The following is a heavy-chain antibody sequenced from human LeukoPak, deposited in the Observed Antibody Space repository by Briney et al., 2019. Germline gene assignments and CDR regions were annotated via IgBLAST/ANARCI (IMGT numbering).Heavy chain of an antibody. J-gene: IGHJ4*02. V-gene: IGHV1-69*13. CDR2: IIPIFGTA. D-gene: IGHD3-9*01. CDR3: ASSSGYDILTGYSSLDY. Sequence: ASVKVSCKASGGTFSSYAISWVRQAPGQGLEWMGGIIPIFGTANYAQKFQGRVTITADESTSTAYMELSSLRSEDTAVYYCASSSGYDILTGYSSLDYWGQGTLVTVSS. CDR1: GGTFSSYA.